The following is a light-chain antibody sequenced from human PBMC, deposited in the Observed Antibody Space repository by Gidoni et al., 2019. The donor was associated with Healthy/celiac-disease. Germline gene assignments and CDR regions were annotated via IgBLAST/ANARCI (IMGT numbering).Light chain of an antibody. Sequence: DIQLTQSPSTLSASAGDRVTITCRASQSIGFWLAWYRRKPGEAPSLLISQASILQSGVPSRFSGSGSRTEFTLTINNLQPDDFATYFCQQYNGHPWAFGQGTKVEIK. CDR2: QAS. CDR1: QSIGFW. J-gene: IGKJ1*01. V-gene: IGKV1-5*03. CDR3: QQYNGHPWA.